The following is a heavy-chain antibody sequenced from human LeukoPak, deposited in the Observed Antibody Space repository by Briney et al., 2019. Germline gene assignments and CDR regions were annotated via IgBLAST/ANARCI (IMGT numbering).Heavy chain of an antibody. CDR1: GFTFSSYA. CDR2: ISGSGGST. Sequence: GGSLRLSCAASGFTFSSYAMSWVRQAPGKGLGWVAVISGSGGSTYYADSVKGRFTISRDNAKNSLYLQMNSLRAGDTAVYYCARPRYNWNYNLDYWGQGTLVTVSS. J-gene: IGHJ4*02. CDR3: ARPRYNWNYNLDY. V-gene: IGHV3-23*01. D-gene: IGHD1-7*01.